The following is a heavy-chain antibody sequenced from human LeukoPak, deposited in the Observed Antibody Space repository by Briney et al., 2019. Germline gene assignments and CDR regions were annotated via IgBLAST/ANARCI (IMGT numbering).Heavy chain of an antibody. D-gene: IGHD3-22*01. CDR2: INHSGST. CDR3: ASVNYYDSSGYVDY. J-gene: IGHJ4*02. Sequence: SEALSLTCAVYGGSFSGYYWSWIRQPPGKGLEWIGEINHSGSTNYNPSLKSRVTISVDTSKNQFSLKLSSVTAADTAVYYCASVNYYDSSGYVDYWGQGTLVTVSS. V-gene: IGHV4-34*01. CDR1: GGSFSGYY.